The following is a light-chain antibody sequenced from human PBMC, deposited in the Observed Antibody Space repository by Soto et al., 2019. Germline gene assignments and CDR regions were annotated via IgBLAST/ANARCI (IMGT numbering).Light chain of an antibody. Sequence: EIVVTQSPATLSLSPGERATLSCRASQSVSSYLAWYQQKPGQAPRLLIYDASSRATGIPARFSGSGSGTDFTLTISSLEPEDFAVYYCQQRANWPLTFGGGTKVEIK. J-gene: IGKJ4*01. CDR3: QQRANWPLT. V-gene: IGKV3-11*01. CDR1: QSVSSY. CDR2: DAS.